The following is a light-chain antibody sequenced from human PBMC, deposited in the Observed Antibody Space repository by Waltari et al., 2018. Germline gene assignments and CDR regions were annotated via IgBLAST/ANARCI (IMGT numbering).Light chain of an antibody. CDR3: QQYSTYSRT. CDR2: KAS. Sequence: DVQITQSPSTLSSSVGDRVPITCRASQSISNWLAWYQQKPGKAPKVLIYKASNLESGVPSRFSGSGSGTEFTLTISSLQPDDCATYYCQQYSTYSRTFGPGTKVEIK. CDR1: QSISNW. J-gene: IGKJ1*01. V-gene: IGKV1-5*03.